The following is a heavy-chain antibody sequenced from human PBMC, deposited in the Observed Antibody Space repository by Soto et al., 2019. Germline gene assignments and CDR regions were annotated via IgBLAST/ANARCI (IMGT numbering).Heavy chain of an antibody. CDR2: INRSGST. J-gene: IGHJ4*02. Sequence: SETLSLTCAVYGGSFSGYYWSWIRQPPGKGLEWIGEINRSGSTNYNPSLKSRVTISVDTSKNQFSLKLSSVTAADTAVYYCARGQRNYDSSGYYSRYFDYWGQGTLVTVSS. CDR1: GGSFSGYY. D-gene: IGHD3-22*01. CDR3: ARGQRNYDSSGYYSRYFDY. V-gene: IGHV4-34*01.